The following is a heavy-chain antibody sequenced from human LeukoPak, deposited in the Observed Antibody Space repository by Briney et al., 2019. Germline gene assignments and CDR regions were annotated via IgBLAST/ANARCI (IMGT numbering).Heavy chain of an antibody. J-gene: IGHJ4*02. CDR2: ISAYNGNT. CDR3: ARGIDDFWSGYYTGFDY. V-gene: IGHV1-18*01. Sequence: ASVKVSCKASGYTFTSYGISWVRQAPGQGLEWMGWISAYNGNTNYAQKLQGRVTMTTDTSTSTAYMELRSLRSDDTAVYYCARGIDDFWSGYYTGFDYWGQGTLVTVSS. CDR1: GYTFTSYG. D-gene: IGHD3-3*01.